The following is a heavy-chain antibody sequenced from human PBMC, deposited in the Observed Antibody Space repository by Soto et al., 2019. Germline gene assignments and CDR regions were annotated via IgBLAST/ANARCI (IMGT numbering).Heavy chain of an antibody. J-gene: IGHJ6*02. CDR1: GYTFTSYG. D-gene: IGHD1-26*01. CDR3: ARVGIFGSYYLNYYYGMDV. V-gene: IGHV1-18*01. Sequence: GASVKVSCKASGYTFTSYGISWVRQAPGQGLEWMGWISAYNGNTNYAQRLQGRVTMTTDTSTSTAYMELRSLRSDDTAVYYCARVGIFGSYYLNYYYGMDVWGQGTTVTVSS. CDR2: ISAYNGNT.